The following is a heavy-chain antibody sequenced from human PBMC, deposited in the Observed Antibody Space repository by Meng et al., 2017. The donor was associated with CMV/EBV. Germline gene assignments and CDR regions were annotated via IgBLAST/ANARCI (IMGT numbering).Heavy chain of an antibody. CDR3: ARGYCSSTSCSAPDY. V-gene: IGHV6-1*01. J-gene: IGHJ4*02. CDR2: TYYRSKWYN. Sequence: LRLSCAISGDSVSSNSTAWNWIRQSPSRGLEWLGRTYYRSKWYNDYAVSVKSRITINPDTSKNQFSLQLNSVTPEDTAVYYCARGYCSSTSCSAPDYWGQGTLVTVSS. CDR1: GDSVSSNSTA. D-gene: IGHD2-2*01.